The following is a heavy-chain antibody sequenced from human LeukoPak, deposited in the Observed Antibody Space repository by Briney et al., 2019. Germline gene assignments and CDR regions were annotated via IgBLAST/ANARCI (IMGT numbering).Heavy chain of an antibody. V-gene: IGHV3-48*01. J-gene: IGHJ6*02. CDR3: ASTYGMDV. CDR2: ISSGSSTI. CDR1: GFTFSTYS. Sequence: GGSLRLSCTASGFTFSTYSMNWVRQAPGRGLEWVSYISSGSSTIYYADSVQGRFTISRDNAKKSLYLQMNSLRAEDTAVYYCASTYGMDVWSQGTTVTVSS.